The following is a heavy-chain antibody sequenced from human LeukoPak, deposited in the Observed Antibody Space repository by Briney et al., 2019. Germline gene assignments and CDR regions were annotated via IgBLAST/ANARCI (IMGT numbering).Heavy chain of an antibody. Sequence: SESLSLTCAAYGGSFSGYYWSWIRQPPGKGLEWIGEINHSGSTNYNPSLKSRVTISIDTSKNQISLKLSSVTAADTAVYYCARFGELLSSGDYWGQGTLVTVSS. D-gene: IGHD3-10*01. J-gene: IGHJ4*02. CDR1: GGSFSGYY. CDR3: ARFGELLSSGDY. V-gene: IGHV4-34*01. CDR2: INHSGST.